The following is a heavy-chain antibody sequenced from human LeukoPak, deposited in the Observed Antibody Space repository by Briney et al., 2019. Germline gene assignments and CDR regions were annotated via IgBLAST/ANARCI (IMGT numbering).Heavy chain of an antibody. CDR3: AREGQYYDFWSGYYSGTTNNWFDH. J-gene: IGHJ5*02. CDR2: INPNSGGT. D-gene: IGHD3-3*01. V-gene: IGHV1-2*02. Sequence: ASVNVSCKASGYTFTGYYMHWVRQAPGQGLEWMGWINPNSGGTNYAQKFQGRVTMTRDTSISTAYMELSRLRSDDTAVYYCAREGQYYDFWSGYYSGTTNNWFDHWGQGTLVTVSS. CDR1: GYTFTGYY.